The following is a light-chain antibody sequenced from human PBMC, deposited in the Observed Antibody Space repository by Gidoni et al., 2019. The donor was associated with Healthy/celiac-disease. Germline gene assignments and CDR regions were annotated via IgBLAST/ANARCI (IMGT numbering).Light chain of an antibody. J-gene: IGKJ2*01. Sequence: ELVLTQSPGTLSLSPGERATLSCRASKSVSSSYLAWYQQKPGQAPRLLIYGASSRATGIPDRFSGSGSGPDFTLTISRLEPEDFAVYYCQQYGSSQYTFGQGTKLEIK. CDR1: KSVSSSY. CDR3: QQYGSSQYT. V-gene: IGKV3-20*01. CDR2: GAS.